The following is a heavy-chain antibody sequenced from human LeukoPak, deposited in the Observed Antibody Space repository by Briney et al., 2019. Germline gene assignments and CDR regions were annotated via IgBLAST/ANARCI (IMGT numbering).Heavy chain of an antibody. Sequence: GASVKVSCKASGGTFSNYTISWVRQAPGQGLEWMGGIIPIFGTANYAQKFQGRVTITADESTSTAYMELSSLRSEDTAVYYCARSIPGDYGDYYYWGQGTLVTVSS. CDR1: GGTFSNYT. D-gene: IGHD4-17*01. CDR3: ARSIPGDYGDYYY. J-gene: IGHJ4*02. V-gene: IGHV1-69*13. CDR2: IIPIFGTA.